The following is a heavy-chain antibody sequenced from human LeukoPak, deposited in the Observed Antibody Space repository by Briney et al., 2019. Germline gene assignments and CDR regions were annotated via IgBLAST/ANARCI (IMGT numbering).Heavy chain of an antibody. CDR2: ISGSGGST. CDR1: GFTFSSYA. V-gene: IGHV3-23*01. CDR3: AKDLRYYGSGSYQFDY. D-gene: IGHD3-10*01. Sequence: GGSLRLSCAASGFTFSSYAMRWVRQAPGKGLEWVSAISGSGGSTYYADSVKGRFTISRDNSKNTLYLQMNSLRAEDTAVYYCAKDLRYYGSGSYQFDYWGQGTLVTVFS. J-gene: IGHJ4*02.